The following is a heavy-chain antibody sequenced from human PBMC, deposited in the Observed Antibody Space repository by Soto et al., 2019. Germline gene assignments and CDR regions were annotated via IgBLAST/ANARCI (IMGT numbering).Heavy chain of an antibody. Sequence: QVQLQESGPGLVKPSETLSLTCTVSGGSITNYYWSWIRQPPGKGLEWIGYIYSSGSTNYNPSLKSRVTISADTSKNQVSLKLTSVIAADTAVYYCARDHPHSYGIYYFDYWGQGTLVTVSS. J-gene: IGHJ4*02. CDR2: IYSSGST. D-gene: IGHD5-18*01. CDR3: ARDHPHSYGIYYFDY. CDR1: GGSITNYY. V-gene: IGHV4-59*01.